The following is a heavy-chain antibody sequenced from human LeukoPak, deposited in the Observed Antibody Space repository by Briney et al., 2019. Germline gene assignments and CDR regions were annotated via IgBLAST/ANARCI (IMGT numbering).Heavy chain of an antibody. V-gene: IGHV3-48*04. J-gene: IGHJ4*02. Sequence: GRSLRLSCAASGFTFSSYGMHWVRQAPGKGLEWVSYINSDSSTIYYADSVKGRFTISRDSGRNSVYLQMNSLTTDDTAFYFCAKELDTMFFDYWGQGALVTVSS. D-gene: IGHD3-10*02. CDR3: AKELDTMFFDY. CDR2: INSDSSTI. CDR1: GFTFSSYG.